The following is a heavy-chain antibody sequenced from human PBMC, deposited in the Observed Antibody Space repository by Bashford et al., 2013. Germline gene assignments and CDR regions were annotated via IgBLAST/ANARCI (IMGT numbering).Heavy chain of an antibody. Sequence: VRQAPGKGLEWVSSISPTGRSIYYAGSLKGRFTISRDNAKNSLYLQMNSLGAEDTAVYYCARDWYGKYYFDYWGQGTLVTVSS. V-gene: IGHV3-21*01. CDR2: ISPTGRSI. J-gene: IGHJ4*02. D-gene: IGHD6-13*01. CDR3: ARDWYGKYYFDY.